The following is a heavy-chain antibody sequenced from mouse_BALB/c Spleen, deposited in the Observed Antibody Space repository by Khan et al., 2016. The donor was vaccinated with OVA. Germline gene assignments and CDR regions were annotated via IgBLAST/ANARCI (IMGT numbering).Heavy chain of an antibody. CDR3: ARHGTYVSFDY. Sequence: EVELVESGGGLVQPGGSLKLSCAASGFTFSSYIMSWVRQTPEKRLEWVAYISNGGGSTYYLDTVKGRFTISRDNAKNTLYLQMSSLKSEDTAMYYCARHGTYVSFDYWGQGTTLTVSS. V-gene: IGHV5-12-2*01. CDR1: GFTFSSYI. D-gene: IGHD1-1*02. J-gene: IGHJ2*01. CDR2: ISNGGGST.